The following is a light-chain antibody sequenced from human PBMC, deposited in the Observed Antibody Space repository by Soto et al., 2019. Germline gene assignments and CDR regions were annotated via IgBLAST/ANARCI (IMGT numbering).Light chain of an antibody. CDR3: QQYDSSPRT. J-gene: IGKJ1*01. V-gene: IGKV3-20*01. Sequence: ELVLTQSPGTLSLSPGERPTLSCRASQSLSSRNLAWYQQKPGQAPRPLIYGVSSRATGIPDRFSGSGSGTDFTLTISRLEPEDFAVYYCQQYDSSPRTFGQGTKVDIK. CDR2: GVS. CDR1: QSLSSRN.